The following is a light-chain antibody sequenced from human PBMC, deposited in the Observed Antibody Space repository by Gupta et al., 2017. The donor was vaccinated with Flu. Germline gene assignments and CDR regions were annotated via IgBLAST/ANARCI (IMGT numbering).Light chain of an antibody. CDR3: GAWDDSRNNWV. Sequence: KVTISCAGSSSNIGGTYVSWYQQCPGTAPNLLIYDNDKRPSGIPDRFSGSKSGTSATLGITGLQTGDEADYYCGAWDDSRNNWVLGGGTKLTVL. V-gene: IGLV1-51*01. CDR1: SSNIGGTY. CDR2: DND. J-gene: IGLJ3*02.